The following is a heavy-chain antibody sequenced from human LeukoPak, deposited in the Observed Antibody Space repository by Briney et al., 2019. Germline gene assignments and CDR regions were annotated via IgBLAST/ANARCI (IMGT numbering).Heavy chain of an antibody. V-gene: IGHV1-18*01. CDR3: ARDLRGPSLFWFDP. D-gene: IGHD3-16*01. CDR1: GYTFTSYG. Sequence: ASVKVSCKTSGYTFTSYGFNWVRQAPGQGLEWMGWISAYNGNTNYAQKLQGRVTMTTDTSTSTAYMELRSLRSDDTAVYYCARDLRGPSLFWFDPWGQGTLVTVSS. J-gene: IGHJ5*02. CDR2: ISAYNGNT.